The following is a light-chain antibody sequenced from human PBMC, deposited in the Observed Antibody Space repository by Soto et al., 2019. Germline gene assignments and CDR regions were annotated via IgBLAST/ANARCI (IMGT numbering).Light chain of an antibody. V-gene: IGKV1-8*01. CDR3: QQYYSYPWT. Sequence: ALRMTQSPSSFSASTGDRVTITCRASQGISSYLAWYQQKPGKAPNLLIYAASTLQSGVPSRFSGSGSGTDFTLTISRLQSEDFVTYYCQQYYSYPWTFGQGTKVEIK. J-gene: IGKJ1*01. CDR2: AAS. CDR1: QGISSY.